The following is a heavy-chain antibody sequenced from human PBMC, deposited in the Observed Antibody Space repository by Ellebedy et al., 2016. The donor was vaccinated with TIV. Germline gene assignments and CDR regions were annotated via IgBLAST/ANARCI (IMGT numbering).Heavy chain of an antibody. J-gene: IGHJ6*02. CDR1: GYTFTNYF. V-gene: IGHV1-46*01. CDR3: ARADTSDIYFYYTMDV. D-gene: IGHD3-22*01. Sequence: ASVKVSXXASGYTFTNYFMHWVRQAPGRGLEWMGIINPSAGSTTYAQKFQGRVTMTRDTSTSTVYMELSSLRPEDTAVYYCARADTSDIYFYYTMDVWGQGTTVTVSS. CDR2: INPSAGST.